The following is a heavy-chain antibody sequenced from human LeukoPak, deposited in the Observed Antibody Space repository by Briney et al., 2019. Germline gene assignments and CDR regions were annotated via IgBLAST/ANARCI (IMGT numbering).Heavy chain of an antibody. J-gene: IGHJ3*02. CDR3: AKVFQDFHGAFDI. CDR1: GFTVSSYG. D-gene: IGHD2/OR15-2a*01. V-gene: IGHV3-30*02. Sequence: GGSLRLSCAAFGFTVSSYGMHWVRQAPGKGLEWVAFIRYDGSNKYYADSVKGRFTISRDNSKNTLYLQMNSLRAEDTAVYYCAKVFQDFHGAFDIWGQGTMVTVSS. CDR2: IRYDGSNK.